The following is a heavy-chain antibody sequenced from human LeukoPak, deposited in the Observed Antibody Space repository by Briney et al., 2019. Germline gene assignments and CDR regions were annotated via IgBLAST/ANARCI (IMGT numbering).Heavy chain of an antibody. CDR3: AKGPGARGHFNWSDP. D-gene: IGHD5-12*01. CDR2: ITASSTTI. J-gene: IGHJ5*02. Sequence: LPGGSLRLSYAASGFSFSNYEMNMFGQAPGKGLEWISYITASSTTIYYADSVKGRFTISRDNAKNSLYLQMNGLRGEDTAVYYCAKGPGARGHFNWSDPWGQGTLVTVSS. CDR1: GFSFSNYE. V-gene: IGHV3-48*03.